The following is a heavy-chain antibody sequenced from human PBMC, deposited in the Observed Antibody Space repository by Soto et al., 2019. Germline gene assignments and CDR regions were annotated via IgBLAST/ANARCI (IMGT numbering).Heavy chain of an antibody. V-gene: IGHV1-8*01. Sequence: QAQLVQSGAEVQKPGASVKVSCKASGYTFTGYDINWVRQATGQGLEWMGWMNPNSGNTGYAQNFQGRVNMTRDNSITTAYMELTSLRDDDSAVYYCAGEKVGTTGIDFWGQGTLVTVSS. J-gene: IGHJ4*02. D-gene: IGHD1-26*01. CDR1: GYTFTGYD. CDR3: AGEKVGTTGIDF. CDR2: MNPNSGNT.